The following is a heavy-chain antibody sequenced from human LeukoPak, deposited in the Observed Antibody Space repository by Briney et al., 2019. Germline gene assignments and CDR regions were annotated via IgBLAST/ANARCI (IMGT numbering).Heavy chain of an antibody. D-gene: IGHD3-22*01. V-gene: IGHV1-69*04. CDR3: ARTNYYDSSGHQGPGTYYYGMDV. CDR2: IIPILNIE. CDR1: GGTFSSYA. Sequence: GASVKVSCKASGGTFSSYAISWVRQAPGQGLEWMGRIIPILNIENHAQKFQGRVTITADRSTSTAYMELSSLRSEDTAVYYCARTNYYDSSGHQGPGTYYYGMDVWGQGTTVTVSS. J-gene: IGHJ6*02.